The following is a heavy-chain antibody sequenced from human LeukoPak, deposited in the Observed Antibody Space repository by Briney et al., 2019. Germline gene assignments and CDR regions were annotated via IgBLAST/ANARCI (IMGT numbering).Heavy chain of an antibody. J-gene: IGHJ6*03. V-gene: IGHV4-39*01. CDR2: IYYSGST. CDR3: ARLPPGEYYYGSGSYMDV. D-gene: IGHD3-10*01. CDR1: GGSISSSSYY. Sequence: SETLSLTCTVSGGSISSSSYYWGWIRQPPGKGLEWIGSIYYSGSTYYNPSLKSRVTISVDTSKNQFSPKLSSVTAADTAVYYCARLPPGEYYYGSGSYMDVWGQGTTVTVSS.